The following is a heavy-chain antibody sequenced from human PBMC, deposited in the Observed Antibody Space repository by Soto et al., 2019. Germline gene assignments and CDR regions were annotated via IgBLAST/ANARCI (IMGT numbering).Heavy chain of an antibody. CDR3: ARDPPHSSSGGQGYYYGMDV. J-gene: IGHJ6*02. Sequence: GASVKVSCKASGYTFTSYAMHWVRQAPGQRLEWMGWINAGNGNTKYSQKFQGRVTITRDTSASTAYMELSSLRSEDTAVYYCARDPPHSSSGGQGYYYGMDVWGQGTTVTVSS. D-gene: IGHD6-13*01. CDR2: INAGNGNT. V-gene: IGHV1-3*01. CDR1: GYTFTSYA.